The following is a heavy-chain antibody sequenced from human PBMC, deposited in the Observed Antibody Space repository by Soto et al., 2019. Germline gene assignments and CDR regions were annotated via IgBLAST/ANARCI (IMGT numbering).Heavy chain of an antibody. J-gene: IGHJ6*02. V-gene: IGHV1-69*06. CDR3: ARLRRAYYYGSGPLSGMDV. CDR2: IIPIFGTA. D-gene: IGHD3-10*01. CDR1: GGTFSSYA. Sequence: SVKVSCKASGGTFSSYAISWVRQAPGQGLEWMGGIIPIFGTANYAQKFQGRVTITADKSTSTAYMELSSLRSEDTAVYYCARLRRAYYYGSGPLSGMDVWGQGTTVTVSS.